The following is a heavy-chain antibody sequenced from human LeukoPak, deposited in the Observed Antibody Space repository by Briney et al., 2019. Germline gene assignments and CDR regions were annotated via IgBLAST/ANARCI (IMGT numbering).Heavy chain of an antibody. V-gene: IGHV4-34*01. CDR1: GGSFSGYY. CDR2: INHSGST. J-gene: IGHJ5*02. CDR3: AGGLPYYDSTWFDP. Sequence: PSETLSLTCAVYGGSFSGYYWSWIRQPPGKGLEWIGEINHSGSTNYNPSLKSRVTISVDTSKNQFSLKLSSVTAADTAVYYCAGGLPYYDSTWFDPWGQGTLVTVSS. D-gene: IGHD3-22*01.